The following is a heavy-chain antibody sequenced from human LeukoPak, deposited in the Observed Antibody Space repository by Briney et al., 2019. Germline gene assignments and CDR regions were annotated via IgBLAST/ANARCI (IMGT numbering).Heavy chain of an antibody. CDR3: ARDAPRYYYDSSGPGAFDI. CDR2: INPNSGGT. D-gene: IGHD3-22*01. CDR1: GYTFTGYY. V-gene: IGHV1-2*02. J-gene: IGHJ3*02. Sequence: GASVKVSCKASGYTFTGYYMHWVRQAPGQGLEWMGWINPNSGGTNYAQKFQGRVTMTRDTSISTAYMELSRLRSDDTAVYYCARDAPRYYYDSSGPGAFDIWGQGTMVTVSS.